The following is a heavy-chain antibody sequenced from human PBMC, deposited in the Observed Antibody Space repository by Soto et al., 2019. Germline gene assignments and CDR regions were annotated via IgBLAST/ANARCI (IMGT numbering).Heavy chain of an antibody. J-gene: IGHJ4*02. CDR2: ITWDGDST. CDR3: AKEKNRIFDY. V-gene: IGHV3-43*01. CDR1: GFTFDDHT. Sequence: GSLRLSCAGSGFTFDDHTMHWVRQVPGKGLEWVSLITWDGDSTFYTDSVKGRFTISRDNTERSLFLQMNSLRIEDTALYYCAKEKNRIFDYWGQGTLVTVS.